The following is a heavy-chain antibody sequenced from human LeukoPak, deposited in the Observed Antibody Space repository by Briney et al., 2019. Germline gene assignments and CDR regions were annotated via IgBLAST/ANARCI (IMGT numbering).Heavy chain of an antibody. V-gene: IGHV3-48*01. CDR1: GFTFSSYS. J-gene: IGHJ5*02. D-gene: IGHD6-19*01. CDR3: ARSRIAVAGPNWFDP. Sequence: GGSLGLSCAASGFTFSSYSMNWVRQAPGKGLEWVSYISSSSSTIYYADSVKGRFTTSRDNAKNSLYLQMNSLRAEDTAVYYCARSRIAVAGPNWFDPWGQGTLVTVSS. CDR2: ISSSSSTI.